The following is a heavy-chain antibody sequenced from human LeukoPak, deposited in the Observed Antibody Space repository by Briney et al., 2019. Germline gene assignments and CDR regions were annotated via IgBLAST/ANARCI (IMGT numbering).Heavy chain of an antibody. V-gene: IGHV3-23*01. CDR3: AKKVSNSYTFYFDY. CDR2: ISGSGGST. D-gene: IGHD6-13*01. J-gene: IGHJ4*02. CDR1: GFTFSSYG. Sequence: GGSLRLSCAASGFTFSSYGMSWVRQAPGKGLEWVSAISGSGGSTYYADSVKGRFTISRDNSKNTLYLQMNSLRAEDTAVYYCAKKVSNSYTFYFDYWGQGTLVTVSS.